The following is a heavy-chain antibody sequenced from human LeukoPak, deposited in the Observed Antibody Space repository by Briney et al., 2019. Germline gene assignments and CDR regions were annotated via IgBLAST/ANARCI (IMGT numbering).Heavy chain of an antibody. V-gene: IGHV3-11*06. CDR1: GFTFSDYY. D-gene: IGHD3-16*02. CDR3: ARVPAGVIGMKDAFDI. CDR2: ISSSSSYI. J-gene: IGHJ3*02. Sequence: PGGSLRLSCAASGFTFSDYYMSWIRQAPGKGLEWVSYISSSSSYIYYADSVKGRFTISRHNAKNSLYLQMNSLRAEDTAVYYCARVPAGVIGMKDAFDIWGRGTMVTVSS.